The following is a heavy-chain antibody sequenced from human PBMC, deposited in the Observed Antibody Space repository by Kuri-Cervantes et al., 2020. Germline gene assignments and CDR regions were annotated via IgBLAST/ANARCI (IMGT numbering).Heavy chain of an antibody. J-gene: IGHJ4*02. CDR3: ACRDY. Sequence: SQTLSLTCAVYGGSFSDYYWSWIRQPPGKGLEWIEEINHSGSTNYNPSLKSRVTISADKSKNQFSLKLSSVTAADTAVYYCACRDYWGQGTLVTVSS. CDR2: INHSGST. CDR1: GGSFSDYY. V-gene: IGHV4-34*01.